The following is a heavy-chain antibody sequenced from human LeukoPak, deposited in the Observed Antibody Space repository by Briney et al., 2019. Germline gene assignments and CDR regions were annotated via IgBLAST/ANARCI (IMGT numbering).Heavy chain of an antibody. Sequence: GGSLRLSCAASGFTFSSYSMNWVRQAPGKGLEWVSHITASGTAMFYADSVKGRITISRDNAKNSLYLQMNSLRDEDTAVYYCASSGSYRFDYWGQGTLVTVSS. D-gene: IGHD1-26*01. CDR1: GFTFSSYS. J-gene: IGHJ4*02. CDR3: ASSGSYRFDY. V-gene: IGHV3-48*02. CDR2: ITASGTAM.